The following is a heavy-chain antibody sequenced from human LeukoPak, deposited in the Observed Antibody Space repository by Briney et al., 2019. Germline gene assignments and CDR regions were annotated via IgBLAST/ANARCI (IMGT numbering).Heavy chain of an antibody. D-gene: IGHD3-10*01. CDR1: GFTFSSYS. CDR3: ARGRITPWAFDI. J-gene: IGHJ3*02. Sequence: GGSLRLSCAASGFTFSSYSMNWVRQAPGKGLEWVSYISGSGDTVYYADSVKGRFTISRDNAKNTLYLQMNSLRAEDTAVYYCARGRITPWAFDIWGQGTMVTVSS. V-gene: IGHV3-48*01. CDR2: ISGSGDTV.